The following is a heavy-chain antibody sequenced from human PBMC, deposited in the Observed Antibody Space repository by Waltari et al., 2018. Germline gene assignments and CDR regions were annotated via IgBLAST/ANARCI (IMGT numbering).Heavy chain of an antibody. Sequence: EVQLLESGGGLVQPGGSLGLSCAASGFTFSSYAMSWVRPDPGRGLERVSAISVSDGRTYYSDTVKGRFTISRDMSKNTLYLQMNGLRAEDTAVYYCANDFQQLPYCLDYWGQGTLVTVSS. V-gene: IGHV3-23*01. CDR2: ISVSDGRT. CDR1: GFTFSSYA. D-gene: IGHD6-13*01. J-gene: IGHJ4*02. CDR3: ANDFQQLPYCLDY.